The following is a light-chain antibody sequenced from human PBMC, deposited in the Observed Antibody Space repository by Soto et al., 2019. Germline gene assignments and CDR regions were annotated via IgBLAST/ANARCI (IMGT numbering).Light chain of an antibody. CDR3: LQATQWPWT. CDR1: QSLVHSNGNTY. Sequence: DVVMTQSPLSLPVTLGQPASISCKSSQSLVHSNGNTYLDWFQQRPGQSPRRLIYRVSNRESGVPDRFSGSGSATDFILKISRVEAEDVGVYYCLQATQWPWTFGQGTKVELK. CDR2: RVS. V-gene: IGKV2-30*02. J-gene: IGKJ1*01.